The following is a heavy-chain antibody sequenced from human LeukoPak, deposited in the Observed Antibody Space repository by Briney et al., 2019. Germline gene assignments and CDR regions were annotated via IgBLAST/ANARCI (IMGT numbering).Heavy chain of an antibody. Sequence: GASVKVSCKASGYTFTGYYMHWVRQAPGQGLEWMGRINPNSSGTNYAQKFQGRVTMTRDTSISTAYMELSRLRSDDTAVYYCARDWVDTAMGQAFDIWGQGTMVTVSS. J-gene: IGHJ3*02. CDR3: ARDWVDTAMGQAFDI. V-gene: IGHV1-2*06. CDR2: INPNSSGT. D-gene: IGHD5-18*01. CDR1: GYTFTGYY.